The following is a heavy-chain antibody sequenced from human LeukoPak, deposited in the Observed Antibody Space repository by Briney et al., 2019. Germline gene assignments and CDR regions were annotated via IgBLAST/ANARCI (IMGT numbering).Heavy chain of an antibody. Sequence: PTGGSLRLSCAASGFSFSNNAMSWVRQAPGNGREWVSAFGNSGGGTYYADSLQGRFTISRDNSKNTLYLQMDSLRAEDTAVYYCVKRYCSGDTCYSAFDYWGHGTLVTVSS. V-gene: IGHV3-23*01. CDR3: VKRYCSGDTCYSAFDY. CDR2: FGNSGGGT. D-gene: IGHD2-15*01. CDR1: GFSFSNNA. J-gene: IGHJ4*01.